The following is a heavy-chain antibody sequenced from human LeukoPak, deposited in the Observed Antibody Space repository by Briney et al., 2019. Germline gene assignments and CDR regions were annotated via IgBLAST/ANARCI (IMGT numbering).Heavy chain of an antibody. D-gene: IGHD3-22*01. CDR3: TRLIHYYDSNIDS. Sequence: PGGSLRLSCVASGFTFSSYGLHWVRQAPGKVLGWVAFIQFDGRNKYYAESVKGRFTISRDNSKNTLYLQMNSLRVEDTAMYYCTRLIHYYDSNIDSWGQGTLVTVSS. CDR1: GFTFSSYG. CDR2: IQFDGRNK. V-gene: IGHV3-30*02. J-gene: IGHJ4*02.